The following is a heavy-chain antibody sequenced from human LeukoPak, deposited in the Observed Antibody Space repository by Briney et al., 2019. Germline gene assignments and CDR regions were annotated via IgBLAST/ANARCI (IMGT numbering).Heavy chain of an antibody. J-gene: IGHJ3*02. CDR1: GGSISSSSYY. Sequence: SEALSLTCTVSGGSISSSSYYWGWIRQPPGKGLEWIGSIYYSGSTYYNPSLKSRVTISVDTSKNQFSLKLSSVTAADTAVYYCVKVVSSSWDDAFDIWGQGTMVTVSS. CDR2: IYYSGST. CDR3: VKVVSSSWDDAFDI. V-gene: IGHV4-39*01. D-gene: IGHD6-13*01.